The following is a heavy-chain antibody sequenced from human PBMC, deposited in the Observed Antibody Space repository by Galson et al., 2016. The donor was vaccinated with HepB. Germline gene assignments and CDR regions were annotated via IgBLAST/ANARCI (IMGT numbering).Heavy chain of an antibody. CDR2: ISGSGGRT. D-gene: IGHD3-10*01. J-gene: IGHJ6*02. CDR3: AKDGYFASGSALYEMDV. Sequence: SLRLSCAASGFRFSSYAVSWVRQAPGKGLEWVSGISGSGGRTYYADSVKGRFTISRDNSKNAVYLQMNSMRVEDTALYYCAKDGYFASGSALYEMDVWGQGTTVTVSS. V-gene: IGHV3-23*01. CDR1: GFRFSSYA.